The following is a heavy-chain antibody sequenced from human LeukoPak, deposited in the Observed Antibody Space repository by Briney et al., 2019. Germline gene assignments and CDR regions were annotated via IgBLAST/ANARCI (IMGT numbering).Heavy chain of an antibody. J-gene: IGHJ4*02. Sequence: ASVKVSCKVSGYTLTELSMHWVRQAPGQGLEWMGWMSAYNGNTNYAQKLQGRVTMTTDTSTSTAYMELRSLRSDDTAVYYCARDPIYDFWSGPLDYWGQGTLVTVSS. CDR1: GYTLTELS. CDR2: MSAYNGNT. V-gene: IGHV1-18*01. D-gene: IGHD3-3*01. CDR3: ARDPIYDFWSGPLDY.